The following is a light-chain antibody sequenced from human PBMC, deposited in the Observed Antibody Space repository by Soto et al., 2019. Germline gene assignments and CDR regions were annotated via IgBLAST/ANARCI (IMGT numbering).Light chain of an antibody. V-gene: IGKV3-15*01. J-gene: IGKJ5*01. Sequence: EIVMTQSPATLSVSPGERATLSCRTSESVSSNLAWYQQKPGQAPGLLIYGASTRATGIPVRFSGSGSGTEFTLTISSLQSEDFAFYYCQQRSNWPPRITFGQGTRLEIK. CDR2: GAS. CDR3: QQRSNWPPRIT. CDR1: ESVSSN.